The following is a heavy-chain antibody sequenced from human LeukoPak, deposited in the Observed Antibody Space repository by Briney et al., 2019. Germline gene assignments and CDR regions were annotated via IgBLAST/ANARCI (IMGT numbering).Heavy chain of an antibody. CDR1: GFTFSSYA. D-gene: IGHD6-19*01. CDR3: AKALFPGSTPVAD. Sequence: SGGSLRLSCAASGFTFSSYAMSWVRQAPGKGLEWFSAISGSGGSTYYAYAVKGRFTRSIDNSKNTLYLQMNRLRAEDTAVYYCAKALFPGSTPVADWGQGTLVTVSS. J-gene: IGHJ4*02. CDR2: ISGSGGST. V-gene: IGHV3-23*01.